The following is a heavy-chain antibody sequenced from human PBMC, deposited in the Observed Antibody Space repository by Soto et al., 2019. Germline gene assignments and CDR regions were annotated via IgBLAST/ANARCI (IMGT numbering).Heavy chain of an antibody. CDR3: ASDTPPTDY. Sequence: QVQLVQSGAEVKKPGASVKGSCKTSGYTFTSYHISWVRQAPGQGLEWMGWISAYNTNTNYAQKFQGRVTMTTDTLTSTAYMELRSLRSDDTAVYYCASDTPPTDYWGQGTLVTVSS. CDR1: GYTFTSYH. CDR2: ISAYNTNT. V-gene: IGHV1-18*01. J-gene: IGHJ4*02.